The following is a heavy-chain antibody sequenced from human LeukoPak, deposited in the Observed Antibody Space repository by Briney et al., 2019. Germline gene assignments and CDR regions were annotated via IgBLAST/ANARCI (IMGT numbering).Heavy chain of an antibody. CDR3: TKGTSGVVVTAIHLDN. V-gene: IGHV3-30*18. CDR1: GFILSNYG. CDR2: VSCDGSDK. D-gene: IGHD2-21*02. Sequence: GGSLRLSCVASGFILSNYGIQWVRQAPGKGLEWVATVSCDGSDKYYADSVKGRFTVSRDNAKNTMYLQMSRLRGDDTAVYYCTKGTSGVVVTAIHLDNWGTGAMVAVCS. J-gene: IGHJ4*01.